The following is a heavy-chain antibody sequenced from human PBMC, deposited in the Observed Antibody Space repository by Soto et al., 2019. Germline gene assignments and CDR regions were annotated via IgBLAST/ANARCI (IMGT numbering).Heavy chain of an antibody. V-gene: IGHV4-59*01. J-gene: IGHJ3*02. Sequence: QVQLQESGPGLVKPSETLSLTCTVSGGSISSYYWSWIRQPPGKGLEWIGYIYYGGSTNYNPSLKSRVTISVDTSKNQFSLKLSSVTAADTAVYYCARSRIATAGDDFDIWGQGTMVTVSS. CDR2: IYYGGST. CDR1: GGSISSYY. D-gene: IGHD6-13*01. CDR3: ARSRIATAGDDFDI.